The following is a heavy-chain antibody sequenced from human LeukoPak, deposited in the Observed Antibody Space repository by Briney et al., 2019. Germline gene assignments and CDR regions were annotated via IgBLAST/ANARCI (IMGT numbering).Heavy chain of an antibody. D-gene: IGHD2-2*02. V-gene: IGHV3-30-3*01. J-gene: IGHJ4*02. CDR2: ISYDGSNK. CDR3: TGGDCSSTSCYTSFDY. Sequence: PGGSLRLSCKVPGITFTHAYMNWVRQAPGKGLEWVAVISYDGSNKYYADSVKGRFTISRDNSKNTLYLQMNSLRAEDTAVYYCTGGDCSSTSCYTSFDYWGQGTLVTVSS. CDR1: GITFTHAY.